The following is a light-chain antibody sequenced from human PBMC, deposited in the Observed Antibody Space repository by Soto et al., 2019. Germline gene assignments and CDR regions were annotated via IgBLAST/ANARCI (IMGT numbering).Light chain of an antibody. CDR3: QQYNRWPPIA. CDR1: ETVRSD. J-gene: IGKJ5*01. Sequence: EVVMRQSPATLSVSPGERATLSCRASETVRSDLAWYQQKPGQAPRLLIYDASTRATGIPARFSGSGSGTEFTLTISSLQSEDFAVYYCQQYNRWPPIAFGQGTRLEIK. CDR2: DAS. V-gene: IGKV3-15*01.